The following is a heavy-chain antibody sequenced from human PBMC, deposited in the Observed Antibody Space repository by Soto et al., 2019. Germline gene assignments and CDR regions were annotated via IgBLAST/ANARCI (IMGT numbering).Heavy chain of an antibody. Sequence: EVQLLESGGGLVQPGGSLRLSCAASGFTFSSYAMSWVRQAPRKGLEWVSTIGAGGGSTYYADSVKGRFTISRDNSKNTLYLQMNSLRAEDTAVYYCAKVRPGFDYWGQGTLVTVSS. CDR1: GFTFSSYA. D-gene: IGHD3-10*01. V-gene: IGHV3-23*01. J-gene: IGHJ4*02. CDR3: AKVRPGFDY. CDR2: IGAGGGST.